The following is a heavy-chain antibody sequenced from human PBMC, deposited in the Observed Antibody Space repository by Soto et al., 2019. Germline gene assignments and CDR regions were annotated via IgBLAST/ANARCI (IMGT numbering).Heavy chain of an antibody. Sequence: EVQLLESEGGLVQSGGSLRLSCAASGFTFSSYAMSWVRQAPGKGLEWVSTISGSGGNTYHADSVKGRFTISRDNSKNTLYLQMKSLRVEDTAVYYCAKTPYSSGCYYFDSWGQGTLVTVSS. V-gene: IGHV3-23*01. CDR1: GFTFSSYA. J-gene: IGHJ4*02. CDR2: ISGSGGNT. D-gene: IGHD6-19*01. CDR3: AKTPYSSGCYYFDS.